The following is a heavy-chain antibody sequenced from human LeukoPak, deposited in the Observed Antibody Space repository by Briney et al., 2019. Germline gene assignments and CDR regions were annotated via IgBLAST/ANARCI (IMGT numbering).Heavy chain of an antibody. CDR2: TYYRSKWYN. Sequence: SQTLSLTCAISGDSVSRNSAAWNWIRQSPSRGLEWLGRTYYRSKWYNDYAVSVKSRITINPDTSKNQFSLQLNSVTPEDTAVYYCAREQNSGIAAAGYFDYWGQGTLVTVSS. V-gene: IGHV6-1*01. CDR1: GDSVSRNSAA. J-gene: IGHJ4*02. D-gene: IGHD6-13*01. CDR3: AREQNSGIAAAGYFDY.